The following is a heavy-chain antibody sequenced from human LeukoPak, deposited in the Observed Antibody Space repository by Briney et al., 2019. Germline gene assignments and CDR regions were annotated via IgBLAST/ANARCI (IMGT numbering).Heavy chain of an antibody. CDR3: ARDKQQLVQGYNWFDP. J-gene: IGHJ5*02. Sequence: GGSLRLSCAGSGFTFSRYWMSWVRQAPGKGPEWVANMKPDGSETYYVDSVKGRFTISKDSARNSLYLQMNSLRAEDTAVYYCARDKQQLVQGYNWFDPWGQGTLVTVSS. V-gene: IGHV3-7*01. D-gene: IGHD6-13*01. CDR1: GFTFSRYW. CDR2: MKPDGSET.